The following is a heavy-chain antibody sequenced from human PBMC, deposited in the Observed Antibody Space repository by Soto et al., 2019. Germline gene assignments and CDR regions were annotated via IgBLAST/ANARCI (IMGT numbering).Heavy chain of an antibody. D-gene: IGHD3-3*01. V-gene: IGHV3-23*01. CDR3: ATVSWYYDFWSGPTPIDY. J-gene: IGHJ4*02. CDR2: ISGSGGST. CDR1: GFTFSSYA. Sequence: PGGSLRLSCAASGFTFSSYAMSWVRQAPGKGLEWVSAISGSGGSTYYADSVKGRFTISRDNSKNTLYLQMNSLRAEDTAVYYCATVSWYYDFWSGPTPIDYWGQGTLVTVSS.